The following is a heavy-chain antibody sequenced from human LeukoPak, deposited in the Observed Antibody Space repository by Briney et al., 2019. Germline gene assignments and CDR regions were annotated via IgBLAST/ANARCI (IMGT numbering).Heavy chain of an antibody. CDR1: GFTFSSYA. J-gene: IGHJ4*02. CDR3: AKDPRLVGATGDY. V-gene: IGHV3-23*01. CDR2: ISGSGGST. D-gene: IGHD1-26*01. Sequence: GGSLRLSCAASGFTFSSYAMSWVRQAPGKGLEWVSAISGSGGSTYYADSVKGRFTISRDNSKNTLYLQMNSLRAKDTAVYYCAKDPRLVGATGDYWGQGTLVTVSS.